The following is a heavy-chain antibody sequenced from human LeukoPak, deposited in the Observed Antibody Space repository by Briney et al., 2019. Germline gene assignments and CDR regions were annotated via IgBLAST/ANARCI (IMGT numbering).Heavy chain of an antibody. J-gene: IGHJ2*01. V-gene: IGHV4-59*08. Sequence: PSETLSLTCTVSGGSITGYYWSWIRQPPGKGLDWIAYIYYSGSTNYSPSLKSRVTISVDTSKNQFSLKLSSVTAADTAVYYCARHRYYDILTGSHSGWFFDLWGRGTLVTVSS. CDR3: ARHRYYDILTGSHSGWFFDL. CDR2: IYYSGST. CDR1: GGSITGYY. D-gene: IGHD3-9*01.